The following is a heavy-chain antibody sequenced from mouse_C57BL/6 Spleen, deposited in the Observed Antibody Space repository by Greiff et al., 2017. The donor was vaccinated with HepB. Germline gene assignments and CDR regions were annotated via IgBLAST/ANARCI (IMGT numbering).Heavy chain of an antibody. CDR3: TRDGGLRRGYWYFDV. J-gene: IGHJ1*03. D-gene: IGHD2-2*01. CDR1: GYSITSGYY. Sequence: EVQLQESGPGLVKPSQSLSLTCSVTGYSITSGYYWNWIRQFPGNKLEWMGYISYDGSNNYNPSLKNRISITRDTSKNQFLLKLNSVTTEDTATYYCTRDGGLRRGYWYFDVWGTGTTVTVSS. V-gene: IGHV3-6*01. CDR2: ISYDGSN.